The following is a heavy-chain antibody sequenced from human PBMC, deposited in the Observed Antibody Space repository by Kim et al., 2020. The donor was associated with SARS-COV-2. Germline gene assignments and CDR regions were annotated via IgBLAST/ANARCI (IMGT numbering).Heavy chain of an antibody. D-gene: IGHD4-17*01. CDR3: ARGFLGAHFDY. CDR2: INHSGST. CDR1: GGSFSGYY. V-gene: IGHV4-34*01. J-gene: IGHJ4*02. Sequence: SETLSLTCAVYGGSFSGYYWSWIRQPPGKGLEWIGEINHSGSTNYNPSLKSRVTISVDTSKNQFSLKLSSVTAADTAVYYCARGFLGAHFDYWGQGTLVTVSS.